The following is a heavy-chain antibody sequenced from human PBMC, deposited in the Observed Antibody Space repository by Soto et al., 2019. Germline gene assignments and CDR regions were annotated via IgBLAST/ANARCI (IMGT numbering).Heavy chain of an antibody. J-gene: IGHJ4*02. V-gene: IGHV3-33*01. CDR3: ARDLGAFNYGSAYFDY. Sequence: GGSLRLFCAPSGFTFSTYGMHWVRQAPGKGLEWVAVIWYDGSNQYYADSVKGRFTISRDNSKNMLYLQMNSLRAEDTAVYYCARDLGAFNYGSAYFDYWGQGTPVTVSS. D-gene: IGHD3-10*01. CDR2: IWYDGSNQ. CDR1: GFTFSTYG.